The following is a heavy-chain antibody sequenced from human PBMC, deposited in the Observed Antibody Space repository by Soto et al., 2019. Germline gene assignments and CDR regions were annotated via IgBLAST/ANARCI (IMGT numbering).Heavy chain of an antibody. D-gene: IGHD1-26*01. Sequence: EVQLLESGGGLVQPGGSLRLSCAVFEFTFRNYAMSWVRQAPGKGLEWVSTISNGGHFTYYADSVKGRFTISRDNSQNTLYLQMTSLRADDTAVYYCAKDPFSESYIDFDYWGQGAPVTVSS. V-gene: IGHV3-23*01. CDR1: EFTFRNYA. CDR3: AKDPFSESYIDFDY. CDR2: ISNGGHFT. J-gene: IGHJ4*02.